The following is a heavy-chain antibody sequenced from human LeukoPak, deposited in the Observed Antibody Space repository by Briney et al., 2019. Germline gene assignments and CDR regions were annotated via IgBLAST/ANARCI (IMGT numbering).Heavy chain of an antibody. CDR3: ARDCSSSAFDI. Sequence: PGGSLRLSCAASGFSFSSYWMHWVRRAPGKGLVWVSRINSDGSRTSYGDSVKGRFTISRDNGKNTLYMQMNSLRAEDTAVYYCARDCSSSAFDIWGQGTMVTVSS. CDR2: INSDGSRT. D-gene: IGHD2-15*01. CDR1: GFSFSSYW. V-gene: IGHV3-74*01. J-gene: IGHJ3*02.